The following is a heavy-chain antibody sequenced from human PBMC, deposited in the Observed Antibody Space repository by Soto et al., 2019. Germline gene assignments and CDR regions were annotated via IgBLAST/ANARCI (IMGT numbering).Heavy chain of an antibody. D-gene: IGHD4-4*01. CDR1: GYTFSNYG. Sequence: QVQLAQSGGEVKKPGASVKVSCKASGYTFSNYGIGWVRQAPGQGLKWMGWINGYNGNTNYAQKFQGRVTMTTDTSTTTAYMEVKSLRSDDTAVYYCARGDSPVHFDNWGQGTLVTVSS. J-gene: IGHJ4*02. CDR2: INGYNGNT. V-gene: IGHV1-18*01. CDR3: ARGDSPVHFDN.